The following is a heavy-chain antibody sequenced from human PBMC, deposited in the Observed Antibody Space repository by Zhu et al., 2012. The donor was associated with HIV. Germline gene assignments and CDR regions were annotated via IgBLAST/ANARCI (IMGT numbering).Heavy chain of an antibody. CDR2: INHSGST. Sequence: QVQLQQWGAGLLKPSETLSLTCAVYGGSFSGYYWSWIRQPPGKGLEWIGEINHSGSTNYNPSLKSRVTISVDTSKNQFSLKLSSVTAADTAVYYCARHILPLGYFDYWGQGPWSPSPQ. CDR3: ARHILPLGYFDY. V-gene: IGHV4-34*01. D-gene: IGHD3-16*01. CDR1: GGSFSGYY. J-gene: IGHJ4*02.